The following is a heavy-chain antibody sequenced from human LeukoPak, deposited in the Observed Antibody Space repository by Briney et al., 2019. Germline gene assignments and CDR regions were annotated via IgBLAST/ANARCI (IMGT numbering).Heavy chain of an antibody. J-gene: IGHJ5*02. CDR2: ISSSSSTI. CDR3: ARDTVNGPFVISLDL. D-gene: IGHD2-8*01. Sequence: TGGSLRLSCAASGFTFRSYSMNWVRQAPGKGLEWVSYISSSSSTIYYADSVKGRFTISRDNAKNSLYLQMNSLRDEDTALYYCARDTVNGPFVISLDLWGQGALVTVSS. V-gene: IGHV3-48*02. CDR1: GFTFRSYS.